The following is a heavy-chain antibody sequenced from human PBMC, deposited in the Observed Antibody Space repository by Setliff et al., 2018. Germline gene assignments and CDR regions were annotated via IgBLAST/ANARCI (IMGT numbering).Heavy chain of an antibody. D-gene: IGHD3-16*02. J-gene: IGHJ6*03. CDR3: ARGYPVSYYYYMDV. CDR1: GGSFSEYY. V-gene: IGHV4-34*01. Sequence: PSETLSLTCAVYGGSFSEYYWSWIRQSPGKGLEWIGEINHSGSTHYNPPLKSRATISVETSKNQFSLRLNSVTAADTAVYYCARGYPVSYYYYMDVWGKGTTVTVSS. CDR2: INHSGST.